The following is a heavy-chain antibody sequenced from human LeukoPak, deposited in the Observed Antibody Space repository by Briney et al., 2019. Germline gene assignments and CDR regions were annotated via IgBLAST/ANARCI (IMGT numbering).Heavy chain of an antibody. CDR1: GFTFSSYA. D-gene: IGHD6-13*01. Sequence: GGSLRLSCAASGFTFSSYAMGWVRQAPGKGLEWVSCISDSGGNTYYADSVKGRFTISRDNSKSVLYLQMNSLRAEDPAVYYCAKGTIGAADTNFDYWGQGALVTVSS. V-gene: IGHV3-23*01. J-gene: IGHJ4*02. CDR2: ISDSGGNT. CDR3: AKGTIGAADTNFDY.